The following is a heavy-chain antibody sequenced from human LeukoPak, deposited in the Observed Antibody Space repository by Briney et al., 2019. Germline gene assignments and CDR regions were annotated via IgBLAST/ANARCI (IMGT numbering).Heavy chain of an antibody. CDR1: GFTFDDYG. CDR3: AREEGDTDNYFDY. Sequence: GGPLRLSCGASGFTFDDYGMSWVRQAPGKGLEWVSGINWNGGSTGYADCVKGRFTISRDNAKNSLYLQMNSLTAEDTALYYCAREEGDTDNYFDYWGQETLVTVSS. D-gene: IGHD2-21*01. V-gene: IGHV3-20*04. CDR2: INWNGGST. J-gene: IGHJ4*02.